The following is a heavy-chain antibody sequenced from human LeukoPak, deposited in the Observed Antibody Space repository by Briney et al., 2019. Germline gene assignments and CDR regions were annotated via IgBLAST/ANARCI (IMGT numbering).Heavy chain of an antibody. CDR1: GFTFSIYT. V-gene: IGHV3-23*01. CDR2: VNGSSAST. CDR3: ARVRITYYYDV. Sequence: GGSLRLSCAASGFTFSIYTISWVRQAPGKGLEWVSAVNGSSASTYYADSVKGRFTISRDNSKNTLYLQMNSLRAEDTAVYYCARVRITYYYDVWGQGTLVTVSS. D-gene: IGHD3-22*01. J-gene: IGHJ4*02.